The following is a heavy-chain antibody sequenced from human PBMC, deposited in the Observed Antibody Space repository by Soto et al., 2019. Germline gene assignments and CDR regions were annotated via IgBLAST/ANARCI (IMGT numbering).Heavy chain of an antibody. J-gene: IGHJ6*03. D-gene: IGHD6-13*01. CDR1: GGSISSGGYY. CDR3: AGSRGIAAAGRMGYYYYYYMDV. CDR2: IYYSGST. Sequence: SETLSLTCTVSGGSISSGGYYWSWIRQHPGKGLEWIGYIYYSGSTYYNPSLKSRVTISVDTSKNQFSLKLSSVTAADTAVYYCAGSRGIAAAGRMGYYYYYYMDVWGKGTTVTVSS. V-gene: IGHV4-31*03.